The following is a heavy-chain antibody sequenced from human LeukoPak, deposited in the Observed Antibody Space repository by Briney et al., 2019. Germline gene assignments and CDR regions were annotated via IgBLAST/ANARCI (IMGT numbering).Heavy chain of an antibody. CDR1: GFTFSSYG. CDR2: IKQDGSEK. CDR3: ARGEDGLGDYYYYGMDV. J-gene: IGHJ6*04. V-gene: IGHV3-7*01. Sequence: GGSLRLSCAASGFTFSSYGMHWVRQAPGKGLEWVANIKQDGSEKYYVDSLEGRFTISRDNAKNSLYLQMNSLRAEDTAVYYCARGEDGLGDYYYYGMDVWGKGTTVTVSS. D-gene: IGHD3-16*01.